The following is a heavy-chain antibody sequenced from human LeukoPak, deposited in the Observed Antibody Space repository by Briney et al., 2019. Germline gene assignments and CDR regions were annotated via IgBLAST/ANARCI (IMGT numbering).Heavy chain of an antibody. CDR2: IYYSGST. D-gene: IGHD3-10*01. J-gene: IGHJ5*02. V-gene: IGHV4-59*11. Sequence: SETLSLTCTVSGGSISSHYWSWIRQPPGKGLEWIGYIYYSGSTNYNPSLKSRVTISVDTSKNQFSLKLSSVTAADTAVYYCARDGQTKLLWFGELSGWFYPWGQGTLVTVSS. CDR3: ARDGQTKLLWFGELSGWFYP. CDR1: GGSISSHY.